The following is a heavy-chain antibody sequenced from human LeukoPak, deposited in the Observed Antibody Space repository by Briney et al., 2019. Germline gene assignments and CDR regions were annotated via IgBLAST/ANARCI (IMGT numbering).Heavy chain of an antibody. CDR2: IYYSGST. J-gene: IGHJ4*02. Sequence: PSETLSLTCTVSGGSISSYYWSWIRQPPGKGLEWIGYIYYSGSTNYNPSLKSRVTISVDTSKNQFSLKLSSVTAADTAVYYRARDPDGDYAYFDYWGQGTLVTVSS. CDR3: ARDPDGDYAYFDY. V-gene: IGHV4-59*01. D-gene: IGHD4-17*01. CDR1: GGSISSYY.